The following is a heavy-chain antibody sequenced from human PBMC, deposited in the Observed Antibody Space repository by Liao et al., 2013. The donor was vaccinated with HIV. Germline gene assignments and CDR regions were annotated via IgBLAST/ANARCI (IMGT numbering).Heavy chain of an antibody. D-gene: IGHD6-19*01. CDR1: GGSISSGSYY. Sequence: QVQLQESGPGLVKPSETLSLTCTVSGGSISSGSYYWSWIRQPAGKGLEWIGRIYTSGSTNYNPSLKSRVTISVDTSKNQFSLKLSSVTAADTAVYYCARAAIAVAGVDYWGQGTLVTVSS. J-gene: IGHJ4*02. CDR3: ARAAIAVAGVDY. CDR2: IYTSGST. V-gene: IGHV4-61*02.